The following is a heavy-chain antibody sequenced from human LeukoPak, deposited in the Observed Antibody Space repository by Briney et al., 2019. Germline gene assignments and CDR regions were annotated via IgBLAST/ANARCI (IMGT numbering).Heavy chain of an antibody. CDR2: FDPEDGET. CDR3: ATAYYDSSGYYGEYYFDY. D-gene: IGHD3-22*01. J-gene: IGHJ4*02. V-gene: IGHV1-24*01. Sequence: GASVTVSFMVSGYTLTELSMHWVRQAPGKGGGWMGGFDPEDGETIYAQKFQGSVTMTEDTSTDTAYMELSSLRSEDTAVYYCATAYYDSSGYYGEYYFDYWGQGTLVTVSS. CDR1: GYTLTELS.